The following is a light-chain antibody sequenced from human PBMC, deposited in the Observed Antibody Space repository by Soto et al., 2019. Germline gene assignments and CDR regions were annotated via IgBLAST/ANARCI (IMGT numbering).Light chain of an antibody. CDR2: EVS. CDR1: SSDVGDYNY. CDR3: SSYAGSNNYV. V-gene: IGLV2-8*01. J-gene: IGLJ1*01. Sequence: QSVLTQPPSASGSPGQSVTISCIGTSSDVGDYNYVSWYQHHPGKAPKLMIFEVSKRPSGVPDRFSGSKSGNTASLTISGLQAEYEADYYCSSYAGSNNYVFGTGTKVTVL.